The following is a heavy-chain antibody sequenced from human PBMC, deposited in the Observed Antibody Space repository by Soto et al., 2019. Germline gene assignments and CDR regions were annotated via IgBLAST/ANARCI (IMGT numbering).Heavy chain of an antibody. Sequence: ASVTVSCQASGYTFTSYYMHWVRQAPGQGLEWMGIINPGGGSTSYAQKFQGRVTMTRDTSTSTVYMELSSLRSEDTAVYYCGRAYSSGWYSSRKLKDAFDIWGQGTMVTVSS. CDR2: INPGGGST. CDR1: GYTFTSYY. CDR3: GRAYSSGWYSSRKLKDAFDI. V-gene: IGHV1-46*01. D-gene: IGHD6-19*01. J-gene: IGHJ3*02.